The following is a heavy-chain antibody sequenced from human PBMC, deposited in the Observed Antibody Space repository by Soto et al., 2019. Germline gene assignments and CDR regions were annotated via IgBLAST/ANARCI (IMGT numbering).Heavy chain of an antibody. CDR1: GFTFSSYW. CDR3: ARRGGGTTVTSQDQFNYYYYYYMDV. V-gene: IGHV3-7*01. J-gene: IGHJ6*03. D-gene: IGHD4-17*01. Sequence: GGSLRLSCAASGFTFSSYWMSWVRQAPGKGLEWVANIKQDGSEKYYVESVKGRFTISRDNAKNSLYLQMNSLRAEDTAVYYCARRGGGTTVTSQDQFNYYYYYYMDVWGKGTTVTVSS. CDR2: IKQDGSEK.